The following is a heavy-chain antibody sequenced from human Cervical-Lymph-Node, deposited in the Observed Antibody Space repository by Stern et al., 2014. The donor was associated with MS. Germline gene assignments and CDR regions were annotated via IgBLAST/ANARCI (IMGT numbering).Heavy chain of an antibody. J-gene: IGHJ4*02. CDR2: LFGADDK. CDR1: GLSLTTSAVG. CDR3: AHSVTDYDDVWGTYRKFDY. V-gene: IGHV2-5*02. D-gene: IGHD3-16*02. Sequence: QVTLKESGPTLVKPTQTLTLTCTFSGLSLTTSAVGVGWIRQPPGKALEWLALLFGADDKRYSPSLKSRLTITKDTSKSQVVLTMTNMDPVDTATYFCAHSVTDYDDVWGTYRKFDYWGQGALVTVPS.